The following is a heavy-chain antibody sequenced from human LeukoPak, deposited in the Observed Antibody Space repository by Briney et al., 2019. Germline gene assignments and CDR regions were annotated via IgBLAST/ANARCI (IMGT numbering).Heavy chain of an antibody. CDR1: GFTFSSYW. D-gene: IGHD5-12*01. CDR2: IKQDGSEK. J-gene: IGHJ3*02. V-gene: IGHV3-7*01. CDR3: AKWLSDAFDI. Sequence: GGSLRLSCAASGFTFSSYWMSWVRQAPGKGLEWVANIKQDGSEKYYVDSVKGRFTISRDNSKNTLYLQMNSLRAEDTAVYYCAKWLSDAFDIWGQGTMVTVSS.